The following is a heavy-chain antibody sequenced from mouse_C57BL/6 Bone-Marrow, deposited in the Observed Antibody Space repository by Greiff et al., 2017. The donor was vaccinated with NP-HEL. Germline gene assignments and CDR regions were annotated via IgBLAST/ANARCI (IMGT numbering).Heavy chain of an antibody. CDR2: IHPNSGST. D-gene: IGHD2-2*01. CDR3: ARKESSMVTTKVYFDY. CDR1: GYTFTSYW. Sequence: QVQLQQPGAELVKPGASVKLSCKASGYTFTSYWMHWVKQRPGQGLEWIGMIHPNSGSTNYNEKVKSKATLTVDKSSSTAYMQLSSLTSEDSAVYYCARKESSMVTTKVYFDYWGQGTTLTVSS. V-gene: IGHV1-64*01. J-gene: IGHJ2*01.